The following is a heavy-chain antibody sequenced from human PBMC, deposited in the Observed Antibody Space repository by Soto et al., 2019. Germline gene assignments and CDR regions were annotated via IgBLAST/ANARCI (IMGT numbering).Heavy chain of an antibody. CDR3: ARDNGFGESDV. Sequence: QVQLVQSGAEVKKPGASVKVSCKASGYSFTSHGITWVRQAPGQGLEWMGWISAYNGHTNYAQKLQGRXTXTXXTSTSTAYMELRSLRSDDTAVYYCARDNGFGESDVWGQGTTVTVSS. D-gene: IGHD3-10*01. V-gene: IGHV1-18*01. J-gene: IGHJ6*02. CDR1: GYSFTSHG. CDR2: ISAYNGHT.